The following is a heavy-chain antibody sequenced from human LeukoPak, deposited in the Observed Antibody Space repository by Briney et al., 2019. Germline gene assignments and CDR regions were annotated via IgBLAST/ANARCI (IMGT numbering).Heavy chain of an antibody. CDR2: IKFDGSLA. D-gene: IGHD3-16*01. CDR1: GLTFNTYW. J-gene: IGHJ2*01. Sequence: GGSLRLSCGASGLTFNTYWIHWVRQAPGKGLVWVSQIKFDGSLASYADSVKGRSTISRDNTKNTLYLQMNSLRSEDTGVYYCVTGHYDSRMYFDLWGRGTLVIVSS. V-gene: IGHV3-74*01. CDR3: VTGHYDSRMYFDL.